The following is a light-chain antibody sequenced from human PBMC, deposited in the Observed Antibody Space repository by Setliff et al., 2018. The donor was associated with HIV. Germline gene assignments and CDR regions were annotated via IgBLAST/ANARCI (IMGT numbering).Light chain of an antibody. CDR1: SSDVGNFNY. V-gene: IGLV2-8*01. CDR3: SSYAGSNKSV. J-gene: IGLJ1*01. CDR2: EVS. Sequence: QSALTQPPSASGSPGQSVTISCTGTSSDVGNFNYVSWYQQHPGKAPKLMIYEVSKRPSGVPDRFSGSKSGNTASLTVSGLQPEDDADYYCSSYAGSNKSVFGTGTKGTVL.